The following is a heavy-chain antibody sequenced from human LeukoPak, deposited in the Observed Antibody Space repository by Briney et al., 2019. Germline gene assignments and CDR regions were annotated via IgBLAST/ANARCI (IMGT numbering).Heavy chain of an antibody. CDR3: VRDMEPLRYFDT. Sequence: GGSLRLSCTGSGFIFSRYAVSWVRQAPGKGLEWVSAISKNAVDTYYADSVKCRLTISRDSSKNTVYLQMNSLRAEDTAVYYCVRDMEPLRYFDTWGQGTLVTVSS. V-gene: IGHV3-23*01. CDR2: ISKNAVDT. D-gene: IGHD3-9*01. J-gene: IGHJ4*02. CDR1: GFIFSRYA.